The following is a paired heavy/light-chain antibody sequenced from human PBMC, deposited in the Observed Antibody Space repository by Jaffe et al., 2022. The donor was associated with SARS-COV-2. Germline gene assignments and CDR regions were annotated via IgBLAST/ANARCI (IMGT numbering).Light chain of an antibody. V-gene: IGKV4-1*01. CDR2: WAS. J-gene: IGKJ1*01. CDR3: QQYYSTPRT. Sequence: DIVMTQSPDSLAVSLGERATINCKSSQSVLYSSDNKNYLAWYQQKPGQPPRLLIYWASTRESGVPDRFSGSGSGTDFTLTISSLQAEDVAVYYCQQYYSTPRTFGQGTKVEIK. CDR1: QSVLYSSDNKNY.
Heavy chain of an antibody. CDR3: NTEGIYDGSAYYYSY. D-gene: IGHD3-22*01. CDR1: GFTFSNAW. Sequence: EVQLVESGGGLVKPGGSLRLSCAASGFTFSNAWMSWVRQAPGKGLEWVGRIKSKADGATTDYGAPVNGRFTISRDDSKNMLFLQMNGLKVEDTAVYFCNTEGIYDGSAYYYSYWGQGTLVTVSS. CDR2: IKSKADGATT. J-gene: IGHJ4*02. V-gene: IGHV3-15*01.